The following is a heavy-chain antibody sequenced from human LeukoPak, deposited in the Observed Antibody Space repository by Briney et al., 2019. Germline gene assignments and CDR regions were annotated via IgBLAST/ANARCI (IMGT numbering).Heavy chain of an antibody. J-gene: IGHJ4*02. CDR1: GFTFSTYA. CDR3: ARWGSTRCYDY. Sequence: GGSLRLSCAASGFTFSTYAMHWVRQAPGKGLEYVSAIGTNGGNTYYADSVRGRFTISRDNSKNTLFLQMGSLRADDMAVYYCARWGSTRCYDYWGQGTLVTVSS. D-gene: IGHD2-2*01. CDR2: IGTNGGNT. V-gene: IGHV3-64*02.